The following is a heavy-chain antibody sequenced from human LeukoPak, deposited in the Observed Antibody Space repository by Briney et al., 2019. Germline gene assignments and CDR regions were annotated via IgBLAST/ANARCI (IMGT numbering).Heavy chain of an antibody. J-gene: IGHJ4*02. Sequence: ASVKVSCKASGGTFSSYAISWVRQAPGQGLEWMGRIIPIFGTANYAQKFKGRVTITTDESTSTAYMELSSLRSEDTAVYYCARDLRYYDSSGYYYVSDYWGQGTLVTVSS. D-gene: IGHD3-22*01. V-gene: IGHV1-69*05. CDR1: GGTFSSYA. CDR2: IIPIFGTA. CDR3: ARDLRYYDSSGYYYVSDY.